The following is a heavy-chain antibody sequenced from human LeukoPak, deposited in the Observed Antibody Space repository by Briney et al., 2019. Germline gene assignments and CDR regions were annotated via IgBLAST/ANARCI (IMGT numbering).Heavy chain of an antibody. Sequence: PGGSLRLSCAASGFTFSSYWMHWVRQAPGKGLVWVSRINTDGSSTSYADSVKGQFTISRDNAKNTLYLQMNSLRAEDTAVYYCARVPYYYDSSGYFGYWGQGTLVTVSS. D-gene: IGHD3-22*01. CDR3: ARVPYYYDSSGYFGY. CDR2: INTDGSST. CDR1: GFTFSSYW. J-gene: IGHJ4*02. V-gene: IGHV3-74*01.